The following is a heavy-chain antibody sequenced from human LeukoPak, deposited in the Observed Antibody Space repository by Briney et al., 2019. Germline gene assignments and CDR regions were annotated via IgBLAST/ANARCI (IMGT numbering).Heavy chain of an antibody. Sequence: SETLSLTCAVYGGSFSGYYWSWIRQPPGKGLEWIGEINHSGSTNYNPSLKSRVTISVDTSKNQFSLKLSSVTAADTAVYYCAGYCSGGSCYPHYYYYYGMDVWGQGTTVTVSS. J-gene: IGHJ6*02. V-gene: IGHV4-34*01. CDR1: GGSFSGYY. D-gene: IGHD2-15*01. CDR3: AGYCSGGSCYPHYYYYYGMDV. CDR2: INHSGST.